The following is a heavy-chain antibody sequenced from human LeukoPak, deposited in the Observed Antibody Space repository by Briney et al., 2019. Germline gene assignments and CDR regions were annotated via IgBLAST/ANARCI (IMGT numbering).Heavy chain of an antibody. CDR2: ISGSGGST. CDR1: GFTFSSYA. Sequence: GGSLRLSCAASGFTFSSYAMSWVRQAPGKGLEWVSAISGSGGSTYYADSVKGRFTISRDNSKNTLYLQMNSLRAEDTAVYYCARGLGSGTFPLFDYWGQGTLVTVSS. D-gene: IGHD3-10*01. CDR3: ARGLGSGTFPLFDY. J-gene: IGHJ4*02. V-gene: IGHV3-23*01.